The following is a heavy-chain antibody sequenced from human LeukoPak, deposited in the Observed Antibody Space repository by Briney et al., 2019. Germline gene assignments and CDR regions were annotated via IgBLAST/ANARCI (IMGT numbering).Heavy chain of an antibody. CDR2: IYPGDSDT. V-gene: IGHV5-51*01. CDR1: GYSFTSYW. J-gene: IGHJ5*02. CDR3: ARLKSLYCSGGSCYDPFDP. D-gene: IGHD2-15*01. Sequence: GESLKISCKGSGYSFTSYWIGWVRQMPGKGLEWMGIIYPGDSDTRYSPSFQGQVTISADKSISTAYLQWSSLKASDTAMYYCARLKSLYCSGGSCYDPFDPWGQGTLVTVSS.